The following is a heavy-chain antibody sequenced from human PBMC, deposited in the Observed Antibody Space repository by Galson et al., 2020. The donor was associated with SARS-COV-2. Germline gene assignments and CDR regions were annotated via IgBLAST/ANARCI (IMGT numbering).Heavy chain of an antibody. CDR2: ISYDGSKK. Sequence: TGGSLRLSCAASGSTFSRYGMHWVRQAPGKGLEWVAIISYDGSKKYYADSDSVKGRFTISRDNSKNTLYLQMDSLRTEDTAVYYCARRGVGARGASWEMGDGFDIWGQGTMVTVSS. CDR1: GSTFSRYG. J-gene: IGHJ3*02. D-gene: IGHD1-26*01. CDR3: ARRGVGARGASWEMGDGFDI. V-gene: IGHV3-30*03.